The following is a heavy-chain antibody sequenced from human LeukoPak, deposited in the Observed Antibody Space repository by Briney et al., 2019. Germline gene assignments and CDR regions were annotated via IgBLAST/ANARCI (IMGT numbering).Heavy chain of an antibody. Sequence: PSETLSLTCTVSGGSISSSSYYWSWIRQPPGKGLEWIGEINHSGSTNYNPSLKSRVTISVDTSKNQFSLKLSSVTAADTAVYYCARGETRYCSSTSCSPRMTGWFDPWGQGTLVTVSS. J-gene: IGHJ5*02. CDR3: ARGETRYCSSTSCSPRMTGWFDP. CDR2: INHSGST. CDR1: GGSISSSSYY. D-gene: IGHD2-2*01. V-gene: IGHV4-39*07.